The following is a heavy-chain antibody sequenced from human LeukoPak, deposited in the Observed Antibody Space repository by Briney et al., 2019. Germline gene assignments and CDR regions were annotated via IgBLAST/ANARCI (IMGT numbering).Heavy chain of an antibody. D-gene: IGHD3-16*01. CDR2: INPNSGDT. CDR1: GYTFTSYG. V-gene: IGHV1-2*02. J-gene: IGHJ4*02. Sequence: ASVKVSCKASGYTFTSYGISWVRQAPGQGLEWMGGINPNSGDTKYSQKFQGRVTMTRDTSISTAYMELSRLRSDDTAVYYCATQRGSYLWGTDFDYWGQGTLVTVSS. CDR3: ATQRGSYLWGTDFDY.